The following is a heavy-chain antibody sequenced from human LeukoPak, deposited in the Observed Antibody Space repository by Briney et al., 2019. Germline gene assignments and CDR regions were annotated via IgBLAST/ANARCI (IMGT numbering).Heavy chain of an antibody. Sequence: GASVRVSCKSSGYIFTSYDINGVRQASGQGLEGMGWMNPNSGNTCYTQKFQGRVTMTRNTSISTAYMELSSLRSEDTAVYYCARWLTVYYYYYRDVWGKGTTVTVSS. CDR2: MNPNSGNT. D-gene: IGHD4-17*01. CDR3: ARWLTVYYYYYRDV. V-gene: IGHV1-8*01. CDR1: GYIFTSYD. J-gene: IGHJ6*03.